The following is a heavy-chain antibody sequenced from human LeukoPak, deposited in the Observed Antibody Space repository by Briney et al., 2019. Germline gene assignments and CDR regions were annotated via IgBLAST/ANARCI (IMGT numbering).Heavy chain of an antibody. Sequence: SETLSLPCAVYGGSFSGHYWSWIRQPPGKGLEWIGEINHSGSTNYNPSLKSRVTISVDTSKNQFSLKLSSVTAADTAVYYCARGPITMIVVAKGPFGYWGQGTLVTVSS. V-gene: IGHV4-34*01. CDR3: ARGPITMIVVAKGPFGY. J-gene: IGHJ4*02. D-gene: IGHD3-22*01. CDR2: INHSGST. CDR1: GGSFSGHY.